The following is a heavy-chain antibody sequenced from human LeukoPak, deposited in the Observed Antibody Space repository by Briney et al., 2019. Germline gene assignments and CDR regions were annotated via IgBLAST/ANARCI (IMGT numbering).Heavy chain of an antibody. CDR1: GGTFTGYY. CDR3: AREGCSSTSCLGIWFDP. Sequence: GASVKVSCKASGGTFTGYYMHWVRQAPGQGLEWMGWINPNSGGTNYAQKFQGRVTMPRDTSISTAYMELSRLRSDDTAVYYCAREGCSSTSCLGIWFDPWGQGTLVTVSS. CDR2: INPNSGGT. D-gene: IGHD2-2*01. V-gene: IGHV1-2*02. J-gene: IGHJ5*02.